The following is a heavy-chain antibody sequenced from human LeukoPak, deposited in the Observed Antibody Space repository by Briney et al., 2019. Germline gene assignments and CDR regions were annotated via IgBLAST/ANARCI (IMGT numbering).Heavy chain of an antibody. CDR3: AKDGGYYDFDS. J-gene: IGHJ4*02. D-gene: IGHD5-12*01. CDR2: ISGSDGST. V-gene: IGHV3-23*01. Sequence: PGGSLRLSCAASGFTFSNYYMNWVRQAPGKGLEWVSVISGSDGSTYYADSVKGRFTISRDNSKNTLYLQMYSLRVEDTAVYYCAKDGGYYDFDSWGQGTLVTVSS. CDR1: GFTFSNYY.